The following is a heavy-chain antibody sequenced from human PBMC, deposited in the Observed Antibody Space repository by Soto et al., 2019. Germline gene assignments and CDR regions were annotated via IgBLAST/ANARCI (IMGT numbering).Heavy chain of an antibody. V-gene: IGHV1-8*02. CDR2: ISTDNGNT. CDR1: GYTFTSSG. CDR3: ARTLYGDNVDY. D-gene: IGHD4-17*01. J-gene: IGHJ4*02. Sequence: ASVKVSCKASGYTFTSSGISWVRQAPGQGLEWLGWISTDNGNTGYAQKFQGRVTMTRNTSISTAYMELSSLRSEDTAVYYCARTLYGDNVDYWGQGTLVTVSS.